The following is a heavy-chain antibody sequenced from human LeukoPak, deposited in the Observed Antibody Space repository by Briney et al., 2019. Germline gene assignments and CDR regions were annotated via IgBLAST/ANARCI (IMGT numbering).Heavy chain of an antibody. CDR3: AKKYSTGLDP. CDR2: INGSGGST. CDR1: GFTFSSYA. Sequence: GGSLRLSSAASGFTFSSYAMSWVRQAPGKGLEWVSDINGSGGSTYYADSVKGRFTISRDNSKNTLYLQMNSLRAEDTAVYYCAKKYSTGLDPWGQGTLVTVSS. J-gene: IGHJ5*02. D-gene: IGHD1-26*01. V-gene: IGHV3-23*01.